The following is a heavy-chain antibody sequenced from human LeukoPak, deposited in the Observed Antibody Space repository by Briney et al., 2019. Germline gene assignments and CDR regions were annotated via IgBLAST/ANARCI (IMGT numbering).Heavy chain of an antibody. J-gene: IGHJ4*02. D-gene: IGHD2-8*01. V-gene: IGHV4-4*09. Sequence: SETLSLTCTVSGGSISSYQWSWIRQALGKGLEWIGYIHTSGSTIYSPSLKSRVTMSIDTSENRFSLKLSSVTAADTAVYYCARHNGRDDYWGQGTLVTVSS. CDR1: GGSISSYQ. CDR2: IHTSGST. CDR3: ARHNGRDDY.